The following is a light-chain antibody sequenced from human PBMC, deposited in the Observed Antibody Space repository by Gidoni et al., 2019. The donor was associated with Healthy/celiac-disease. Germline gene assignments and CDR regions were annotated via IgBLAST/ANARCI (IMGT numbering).Light chain of an antibody. CDR2: GAS. V-gene: IGKV1-39*01. Sequence: DIQMTQSPSSLSASVGDRVTISCRASQNINSYLNWYQQKPGKAPKLLIYGASSLRSGVPSRFSGSGSGTDFTLSISSLQPEDSVTYYCQQSYSTPKTFGQGTKVEIK. CDR3: QQSYSTPKT. J-gene: IGKJ1*01. CDR1: QNINSY.